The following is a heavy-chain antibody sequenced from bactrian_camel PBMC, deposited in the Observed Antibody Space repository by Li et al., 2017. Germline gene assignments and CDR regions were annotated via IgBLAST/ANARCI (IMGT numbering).Heavy chain of an antibody. CDR2: IYTSDHST. V-gene: IGHV3S40*01. J-gene: IGHJ4*01. CDR3: TKDSGSGPPRGAWRYEFEY. Sequence: DVQLVESGGSSVQAGGSLRLSCAVSGYTVSRYCMGWFRQAPGQEREGVAHIYTSDHSTVYADSAKGRFTISDDSSKNTVYLQMNSLTPEDTGTYYCTKDSGSGPPRGAWRYEFEYWGQGTQVTVS. CDR1: GYTVSRYC. D-gene: IGHD2*01.